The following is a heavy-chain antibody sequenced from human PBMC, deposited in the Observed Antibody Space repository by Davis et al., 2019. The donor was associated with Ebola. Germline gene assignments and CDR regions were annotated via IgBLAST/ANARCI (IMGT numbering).Heavy chain of an antibody. J-gene: IGHJ4*02. Sequence: SVKVSCKASGGTFSSYAISWVRQAPGQGLEWMGGIIPIFGTANYAQKFQGRVTITADESTSTAYMELSSLRSEDTAVYYCARDYGYYERYFDYWGQGTLVTVSS. CDR2: IIPIFGTA. V-gene: IGHV1-69*13. D-gene: IGHD4-17*01. CDR1: GGTFSSYA. CDR3: ARDYGYYERYFDY.